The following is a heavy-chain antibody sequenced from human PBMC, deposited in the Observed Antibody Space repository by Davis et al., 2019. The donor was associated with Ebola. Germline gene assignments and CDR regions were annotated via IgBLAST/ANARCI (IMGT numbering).Heavy chain of an antibody. Sequence: GESLKISCQGSGYSFTSYWIGWVRQLPGKGLEWMGIIYPGDSDTRYSPSFQGQVTISADKSISTAYLQWSSLKASDTAMYYCARPIGYCSGGSCYYYYYGMDVWGQGTTVTVSS. V-gene: IGHV5-51*01. CDR3: ARPIGYCSGGSCYYYYYGMDV. J-gene: IGHJ6*02. CDR1: GYSFTSYW. D-gene: IGHD2-15*01. CDR2: IYPGDSDT.